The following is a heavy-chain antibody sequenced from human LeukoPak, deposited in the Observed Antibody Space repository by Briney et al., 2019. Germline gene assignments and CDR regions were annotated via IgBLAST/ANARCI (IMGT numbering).Heavy chain of an antibody. CDR3: ARGFIAAAGSLDP. D-gene: IGHD6-13*01. CDR1: GGSISSCGYY. CDR2: IYYSGST. V-gene: IGHV4-31*03. Sequence: TSETLSLTCTVSGGSISSCGYYWSWIRQHPGKGLEWIGYIYYSGSTYYNPSLKSRVTISVDTSKNQFSLKLSSVTAADTAVYYCARGFIAAAGSLDPWGQGTLVTVSS. J-gene: IGHJ5*02.